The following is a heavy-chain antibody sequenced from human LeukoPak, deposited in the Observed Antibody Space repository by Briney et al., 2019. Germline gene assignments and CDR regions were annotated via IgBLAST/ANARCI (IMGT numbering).Heavy chain of an antibody. D-gene: IGHD5-24*01. CDR1: GYTFTSYG. CDR2: INPNSGGT. Sequence: ASVKVSCKASGYTFTSYGISWVRQAPGQGLEWMGWINPNSGGTNYAQKFQGRVTMTRDTSISTAYMELSRLRSDDTAVYYCARRKSREFDYWGQGTLVTVSS. J-gene: IGHJ4*02. V-gene: IGHV1-2*02. CDR3: ARRKSREFDY.